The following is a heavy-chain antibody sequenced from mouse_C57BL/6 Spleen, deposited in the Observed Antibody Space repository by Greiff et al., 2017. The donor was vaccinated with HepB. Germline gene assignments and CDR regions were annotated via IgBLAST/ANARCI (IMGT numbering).Heavy chain of an antibody. J-gene: IGHJ3*01. V-gene: IGHV1-26*01. D-gene: IGHD1-1*01. Sequence: EVQLQQSGPELVKPGASVKISCKASGYTFTDYYMNWVKQSHGKSLEWIGDINPNNGGTSYNQKFKGKATLTVDKSSSTAYMELRSLTSEDSAVYYCARGGDYYGSSQAWFAYWGQGTLVTVSA. CDR3: ARGGDYYGSSQAWFAY. CDR2: INPNNGGT. CDR1: GYTFTDYY.